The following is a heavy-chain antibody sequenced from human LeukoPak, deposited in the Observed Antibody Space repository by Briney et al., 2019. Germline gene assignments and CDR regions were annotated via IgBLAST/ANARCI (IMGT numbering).Heavy chain of an antibody. V-gene: IGHV1-18*01. CDR2: ISAYNGNT. J-gene: IGHJ4*02. D-gene: IGHD2-8*01. Sequence: ASVKVSCTASGGTFSSYAISWVRQAPGQGLEWMGWISAYNGNTNYAQKLQGRVTMTTDTSTSTAYMELRSLRSDDTAVYYCARAVRGVRSSIDYWGQGTLVTVSS. CDR3: ARAVRGVRSSIDY. CDR1: GGTFSSYA.